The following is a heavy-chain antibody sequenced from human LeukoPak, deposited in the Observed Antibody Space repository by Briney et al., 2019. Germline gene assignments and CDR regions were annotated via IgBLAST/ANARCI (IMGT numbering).Heavy chain of an antibody. J-gene: IGHJ6*02. Sequence: KPSETPSLTCTVSGGSISSYHWSWIRQPPGKGLEWIGHIYYTGSTNYNPSLKSRVTISLDTSKNQFSLKLSSVTAADTAVYYCTRSLGVVIHGGMDVWGQGTTVTVSS. CDR1: GGSISSYH. CDR2: IYYTGST. D-gene: IGHD3-3*01. V-gene: IGHV4-59*01. CDR3: TRSLGVVIHGGMDV.